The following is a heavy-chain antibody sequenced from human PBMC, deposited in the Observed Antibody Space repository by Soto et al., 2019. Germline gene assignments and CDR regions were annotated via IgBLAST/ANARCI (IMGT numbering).Heavy chain of an antibody. CDR1: GYSFTSYW. D-gene: IGHD4-4*01. V-gene: IGHV5-51*01. CDR3: AINHHPLQQDDAIDI. J-gene: IGHJ3*02. CDR2: IYPGDSDT. Sequence: GESLKISCKGSGYSFTSYWIGWVRQMPGKGLEWMGIIYPGDSDTRYSPSFQGQVTISADKSISTAYLQWSSLKASDTAMYYCAINHHPLQQDDAIDISGQGTIVSVSS.